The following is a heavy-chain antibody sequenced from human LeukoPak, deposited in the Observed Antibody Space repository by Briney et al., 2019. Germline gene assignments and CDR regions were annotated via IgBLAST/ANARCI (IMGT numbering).Heavy chain of an antibody. CDR2: IKQDGSEK. CDR3: ARRGTSSSWAHFDY. D-gene: IGHD6-13*01. CDR1: GFTFSSYW. J-gene: IGHJ4*02. Sequence: GGSLRLCCAASGFTFSSYWMTWVRQAPGKGLEWVAKIKQDGSEKYYVDSVKGRFTISRDNAKNSLYLQMNSLGAEDTAVYYCARRGTSSSWAHFDYWGQGTLVTVSS. V-gene: IGHV3-7*05.